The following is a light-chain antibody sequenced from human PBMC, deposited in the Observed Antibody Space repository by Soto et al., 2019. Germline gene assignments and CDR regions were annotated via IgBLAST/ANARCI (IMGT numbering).Light chain of an antibody. CDR2: EVS. CDR3: ISYAGSSIWV. V-gene: IGLV2-8*01. J-gene: IGLJ3*02. CDR1: SSDVGAYNY. Sequence: QSVLTQPPSASGSPGQSVTISCTGTSSDVGAYNYVSWYQQHPGKAPKLMIYEVSKRPSGVPDRFSGSKSGNTASLTVSGLQAEDEADYYCISYAGSSIWVFGGGIKLTVL.